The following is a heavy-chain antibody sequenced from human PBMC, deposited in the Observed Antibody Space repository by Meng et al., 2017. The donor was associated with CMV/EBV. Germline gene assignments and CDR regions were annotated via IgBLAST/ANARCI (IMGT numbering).Heavy chain of an antibody. J-gene: IGHJ4*02. CDR2: IIPIFGTA. CDR3: ARMPRDGYNYIDY. D-gene: IGHD5-24*01. Sequence: RSGAELKKPGSAGKVSCKAYGVTFSSYAISWVRQAPGQGLEWMGGIIPIFGTANYAQKFQGRVTITADESTSTAYMELSSLRSEDTAVYYCARMPRDGYNYIDYWGQGTLVTVSS. V-gene: IGHV1-69*01. CDR1: GVTFSSYA.